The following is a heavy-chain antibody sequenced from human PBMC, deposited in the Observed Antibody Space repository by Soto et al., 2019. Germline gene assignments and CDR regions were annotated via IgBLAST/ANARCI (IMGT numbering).Heavy chain of an antibody. Sequence: ASVKVSFKASGSTFPSDDSNWVRQAPGQGLEWMGWMNPNSGNTGYAQKFQGRVTMTEDTSTDTAYMELSSLRSEDTAVYYCATDQGSTTKLYYYYGMDVWGQGTTVTVSS. D-gene: IGHD2-2*01. CDR2: MNPNSGNT. CDR3: ATDQGSTTKLYYYYGMDV. CDR1: GSTFPSDD. J-gene: IGHJ6*02. V-gene: IGHV1-8*01.